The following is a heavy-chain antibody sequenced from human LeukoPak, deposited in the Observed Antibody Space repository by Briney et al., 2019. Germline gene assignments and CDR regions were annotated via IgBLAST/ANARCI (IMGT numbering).Heavy chain of an antibody. J-gene: IGHJ4*02. D-gene: IGHD3-22*01. CDR1: GFTFSSYA. V-gene: IGHV3-30-3*01. CDR3: ACVYDSSGYSCWGFDY. Sequence: GGSLRLSCAASGFTFSSYAMHWVRQAPGKGLEWVAVISYDGSNKYYADSVKGRFTISRDNSKNTLYLQMNSLRAEDTAVYYCACVYDSSGYSCWGFDYWGQGTLVTVSS. CDR2: ISYDGSNK.